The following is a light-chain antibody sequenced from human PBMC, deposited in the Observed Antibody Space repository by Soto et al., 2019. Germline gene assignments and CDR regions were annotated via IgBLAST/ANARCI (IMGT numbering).Light chain of an antibody. CDR2: RNS. Sequence: QSVLTQPPSASGTPGQRVTISCSGSSSNIGSNYVYWYQQLPGTVPQLLIYRNSERPSGVPDRFSGSKSGTSATLAISGLRSEDEADYDCAAWDDSLSGVVFGGRTKLTVL. J-gene: IGLJ2*01. CDR1: SSNIGSNY. V-gene: IGLV1-47*01. CDR3: AAWDDSLSGVV.